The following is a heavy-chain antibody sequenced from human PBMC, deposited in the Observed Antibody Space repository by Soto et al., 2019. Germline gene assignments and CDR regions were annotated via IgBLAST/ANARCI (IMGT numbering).Heavy chain of an antibody. V-gene: IGHV3-30*18. CDR2: ISYDGSNK. CDR1: GFTFSSYG. CDR3: AKGRYDYIWGSYRYSESSDY. D-gene: IGHD3-16*02. Sequence: QVQLVESGGGVVQPGRSLRLSCAASGFTFSSYGMHWVRQAPGKGLEWVAVISYDGSNKYYADSVKGRFTISRDNSKNTLYLQMNSLRAEDTAVYYCAKGRYDYIWGSYRYSESSDYWGQGTLVTVSS. J-gene: IGHJ4*02.